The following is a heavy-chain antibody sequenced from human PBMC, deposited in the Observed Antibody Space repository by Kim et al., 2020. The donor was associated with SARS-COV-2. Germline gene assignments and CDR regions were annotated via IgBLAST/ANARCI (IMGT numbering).Heavy chain of an antibody. CDR2: ISYDGSNK. J-gene: IGHJ1*01. CDR3: ARESGYDIFLDGAEYFQH. V-gene: IGHV3-30*04. D-gene: IGHD3-9*01. CDR1: GFTFSSYA. Sequence: GGSLRLSCAASGFTFSSYAMHWVRQAPGKGLEWVAVISYDGSNKYYADSVKGRFTISRDNSKNTLYLQMNSLRAEDTAVYYCARESGYDIFLDGAEYFQHWGQGTLVTVSS.